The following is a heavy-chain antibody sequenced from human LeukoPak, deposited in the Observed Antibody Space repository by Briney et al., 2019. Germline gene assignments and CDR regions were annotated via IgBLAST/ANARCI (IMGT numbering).Heavy chain of an antibody. V-gene: IGHV4-4*07. CDR2: IYTSGST. CDR1: GGSISSYY. D-gene: IGHD3-3*01. J-gene: IGHJ3*02. Sequence: PSETLSLTCTVSGGSISSYYWSWIRQPAGKGLEWIGRIYTSGSTNYNPSLKSRVTMSVDTSKNQFSLKLSSVTAADTAVYYCARDRPRGYDFWSGYYGDAFDIWGQGTMVTVSS. CDR3: ARDRPRGYDFWSGYYGDAFDI.